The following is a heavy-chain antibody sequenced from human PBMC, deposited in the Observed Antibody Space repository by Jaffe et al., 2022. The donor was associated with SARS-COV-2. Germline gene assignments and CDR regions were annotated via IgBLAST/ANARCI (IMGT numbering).Heavy chain of an antibody. Sequence: QVQLQESGPGLVKPSQTLSLTCTVSGGSISSGSYYWSWIRQPAGKGLEWIGRIYTSGSTNYNPSLKSRVTISVDTSKNQFSLKLSSVTAADTAVYYCARDPEYYDSSGYSDAFDIWGQGTMVTVSS. CDR1: GGSISSGSYY. D-gene: IGHD3-22*01. CDR2: IYTSGST. V-gene: IGHV4-61*02. J-gene: IGHJ3*02. CDR3: ARDPEYYDSSGYSDAFDI.